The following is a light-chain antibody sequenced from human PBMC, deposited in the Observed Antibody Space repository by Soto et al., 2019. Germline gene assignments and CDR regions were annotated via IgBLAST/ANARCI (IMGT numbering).Light chain of an antibody. CDR1: QNIANDY. CDR3: HQYGNYGIT. V-gene: IGKV3-20*01. CDR2: DAS. Sequence: EVALTQSPGTLSLSPGARATLSCRASQNIANDYLTWYQQKPGQAPRVLIYDASTRATGIPDRFSGSGSGTDFTLTISRLEPEDFAVYYCHQYGNYGITFGQGTRLEIK. J-gene: IGKJ5*01.